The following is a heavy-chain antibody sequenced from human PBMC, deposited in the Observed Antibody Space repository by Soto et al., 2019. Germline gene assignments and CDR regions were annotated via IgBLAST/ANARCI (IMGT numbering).Heavy chain of an antibody. CDR1: GGSISSSSYY. CDR2: IYYSGST. Sequence: SETLSLTCTVSGGSISSSSYYWGWIRQPPGKGLEWIGSIYYSGSTYYNPSLKSRVTISVDTSKNQFSLKLSSVTAADTAVYYCARLNDIVVVVAAPTDYWGQGTLVTVSS. CDR3: ARLNDIVVVVAAPTDY. D-gene: IGHD2-15*01. J-gene: IGHJ4*02. V-gene: IGHV4-39*01.